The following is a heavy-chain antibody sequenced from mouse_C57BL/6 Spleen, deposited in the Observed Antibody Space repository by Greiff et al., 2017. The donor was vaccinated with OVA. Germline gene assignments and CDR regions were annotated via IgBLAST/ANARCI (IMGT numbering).Heavy chain of an antibody. J-gene: IGHJ4*01. CDR2: IYPSDSET. V-gene: IGHV1-61*01. CDR3: ARGITTVVAPMDY. D-gene: IGHD1-1*01. Sequence: QVQLKQPGAELVRPGSSVKLSCKASGYTFTSYWMDWVKQRPGQGLEWIGNIYPSDSETHYNQKFKDKATLTVDKSSSTAYMQLSSLTSEDSAVYYCARGITTVVAPMDYWGQGTSVTVSS. CDR1: GYTFTSYW.